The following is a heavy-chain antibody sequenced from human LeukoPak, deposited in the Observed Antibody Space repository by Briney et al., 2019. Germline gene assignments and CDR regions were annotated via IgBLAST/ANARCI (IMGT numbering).Heavy chain of an antibody. CDR2: IYSSGST. Sequence: GGSLRLSCAASGFTVSSNYMSWVRQAPGKGLEWVSVIYSSGSTYYADSVKGRFTISRDNSKNTLYLQMNSLRAEDTAVYYCAREPTGDRVDYYYGMDVWGQGTTVTVSS. J-gene: IGHJ6*02. V-gene: IGHV3-66*01. CDR1: GFTVSSNY. CDR3: AREPTGDRVDYYYGMDV. D-gene: IGHD7-27*01.